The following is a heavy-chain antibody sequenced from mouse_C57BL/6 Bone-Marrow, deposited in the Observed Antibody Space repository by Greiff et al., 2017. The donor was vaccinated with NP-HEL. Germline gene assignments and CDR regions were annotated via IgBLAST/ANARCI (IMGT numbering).Heavy chain of an antibody. Sequence: QVQLKESGAELVRPGASVKLSCKASGYTFTDYYINWVKQRPGQGLEWIARIYPGSGNTYYNEKFKGKATMTAEKSSSTAYMQLSSLTSEDSAVYCCARNGWYGYRGQGTLVTVSA. CDR2: IYPGSGNT. CDR1: GYTFTDYY. V-gene: IGHV1-76*01. J-gene: IGHJ3*01. CDR3: ARNGWYGY. D-gene: IGHD1-1*02.